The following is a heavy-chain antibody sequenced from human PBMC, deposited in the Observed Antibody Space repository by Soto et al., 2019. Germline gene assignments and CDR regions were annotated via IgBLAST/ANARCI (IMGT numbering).Heavy chain of an antibody. CDR2: ISVYNGNK. Sequence: ASVKVSCKASGYTFNNYGITWVRQAPGQVLEWLGWISVYNGNKNYAKKVQGRVSMTADTSASTAYLELSTLRSEDTAVYFCARGVGPTYSYNYGMEVWGQGTTVTVSS. D-gene: IGHD1-26*01. J-gene: IGHJ6*02. CDR1: GYTFNNYG. CDR3: ARGVGPTYSYNYGMEV. V-gene: IGHV1-18*01.